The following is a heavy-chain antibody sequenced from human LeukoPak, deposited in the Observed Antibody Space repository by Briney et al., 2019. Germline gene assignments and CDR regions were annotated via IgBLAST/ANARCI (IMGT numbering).Heavy chain of an antibody. CDR1: GGSISSSSYY. J-gene: IGHJ4*02. CDR3: ARRHGSGWYRLFDY. Sequence: SETLSLTCTVSGGSISSSSYYWGWIRQPPGKGLEWIGSIYYSGSTYYNPSLKSRVTISVGTSKNQFSLKLSSVTAADTAVYYCARRHGSGWYRLFDYWGQGTLVTVSS. D-gene: IGHD6-19*01. CDR2: IYYSGST. V-gene: IGHV4-39*01.